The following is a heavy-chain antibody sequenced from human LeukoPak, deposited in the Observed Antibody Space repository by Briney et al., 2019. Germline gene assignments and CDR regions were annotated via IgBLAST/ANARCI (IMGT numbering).Heavy chain of an antibody. J-gene: IGHJ6*03. CDR3: ARGRIAARLILYYYYYMDV. V-gene: IGHV6-1*01. CDR1: GDSVSSNSAV. D-gene: IGHD6-6*01. Sequence: SQTLSLTCAISGDSVSSNSAVWNWIRQSPSRGLEWLGRTYYRSKWYNDYAVSVKSRITINPDTSKNQFSLQLNSVTPEDTAVYYCARGRIAARLILYYYYYMDVWGKGTTVTVSS. CDR2: TYYRSKWYN.